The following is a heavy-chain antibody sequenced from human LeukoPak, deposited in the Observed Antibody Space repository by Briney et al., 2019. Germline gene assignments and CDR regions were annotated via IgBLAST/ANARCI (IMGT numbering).Heavy chain of an antibody. J-gene: IGHJ5*02. V-gene: IGHV3-23*01. CDR3: AKGPDKYCTAGSCYGAS. Sequence: GGSRRLSCAASGFYFRNYAMTWFRQAPGKGLDWVSGISNGGVATYYADSVKGRFTVSRDNSKNTLYLQMNSLRADDTAIYYCAKGPDKYCTAGSCYGASWGQGTQVTVSS. CDR2: ISNGGVAT. D-gene: IGHD2-15*01. CDR1: GFYFRNYA.